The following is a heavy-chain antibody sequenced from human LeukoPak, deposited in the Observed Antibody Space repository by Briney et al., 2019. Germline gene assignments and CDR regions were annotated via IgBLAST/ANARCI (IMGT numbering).Heavy chain of an antibody. CDR1: GGSISSSSYY. Sequence: SETLSLTCTVSGGSISSSSYYWGWIRQPPGKGLEWIGSIYYSGSTYYNPSLKSRVTISVDTSKNQFSLKLSSVTAADTAVYYCARRAGNSSAYDYWGQGTLVTVSS. CDR3: ARRAGNSSAYDY. D-gene: IGHD3-22*01. CDR2: IYYSGST. J-gene: IGHJ4*02. V-gene: IGHV4-39*01.